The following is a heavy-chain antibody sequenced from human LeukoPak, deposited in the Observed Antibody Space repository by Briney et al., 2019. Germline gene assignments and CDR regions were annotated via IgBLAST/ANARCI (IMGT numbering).Heavy chain of an antibody. CDR2: IRSKANSYAT. CDR1: GFTFSGSA. D-gene: IGHD4-17*01. Sequence: GGSLRLSCAASGFTFSGSAMHWVRQASGKGLEWVGRIRSKANSYATAYAASVKGRFTISRDDSKNTAYLQMNSLKTEGTAVYYCTTMTTVDYWGQGTLVTVSS. CDR3: TTMTTVDY. V-gene: IGHV3-73*01. J-gene: IGHJ4*02.